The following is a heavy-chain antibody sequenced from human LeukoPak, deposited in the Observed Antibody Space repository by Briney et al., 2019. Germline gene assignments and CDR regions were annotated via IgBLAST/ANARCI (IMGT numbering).Heavy chain of an antibody. Sequence: GGSLRLSCAASGFTFSDSGMHWVRQAPGKGLEWVAIISFDGSRRFYADSVRGRFTVSRDNSKNTLYLQMNSLRAEDTAVYYCARVDSGYEPNYYFDYWGQGTLVTVSS. CDR3: ARVDSGYEPNYYFDY. D-gene: IGHD5-12*01. V-gene: IGHV3-30*03. CDR2: ISFDGSRR. J-gene: IGHJ4*02. CDR1: GFTFSDSG.